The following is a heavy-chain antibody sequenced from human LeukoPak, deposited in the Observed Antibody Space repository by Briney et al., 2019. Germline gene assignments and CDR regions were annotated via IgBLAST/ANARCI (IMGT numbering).Heavy chain of an antibody. CDR2: ISGSGGST. CDR3: AKSRSSGLFDY. CDR1: GFTFSSYA. D-gene: IGHD1-26*01. Sequence: GGSLRLSRAASGFTFSSYAMSWVRQAPGKGLEWVSGISGSGGSTYYGDSVKGRFTISRDNSKNTLYLQMNSLRAEDTAVYYCAKSRSSGLFDYWGQGTLVTVAS. J-gene: IGHJ4*02. V-gene: IGHV3-23*01.